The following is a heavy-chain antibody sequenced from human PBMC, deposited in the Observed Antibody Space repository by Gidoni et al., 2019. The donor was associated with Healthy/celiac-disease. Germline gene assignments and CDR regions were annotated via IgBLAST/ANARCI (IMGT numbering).Heavy chain of an antibody. D-gene: IGHD6-19*01. CDR2: INHSGIT. CDR3: ARGRLGSSFIAVTDTSFDY. J-gene: IGHJ4*02. V-gene: IGHV4-34*01. Sequence: QVQLQQWGAGLLKPSETLSLPCAVYGGSFRGYYWSWIRQPPGKGLEWIGEINHSGITNYNPSLKSRVTISGDTSKNQFSLKLSSVTAADTAVYYCARGRLGSSFIAVTDTSFDYWGQGTLVTVSS. CDR1: GGSFRGYY.